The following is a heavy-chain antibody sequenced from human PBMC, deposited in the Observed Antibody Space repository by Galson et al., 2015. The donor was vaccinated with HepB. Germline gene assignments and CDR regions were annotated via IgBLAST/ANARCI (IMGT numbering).Heavy chain of an antibody. J-gene: IGHJ6*02. CDR2: IIPIFGTA. V-gene: IGHV1-69*13. CDR3: ARARQQLVGEYPYYGMDV. Sequence: SVKVSCKASGGTFSSYAISWVRQAPGQGLEWMGGIIPIFGTANYAQKFQGRVTITADESTSTAYMELSSLRSEDTAVYYCARARQQLVGEYPYYGMDVWGRGTTVTVSS. D-gene: IGHD6-13*01. CDR1: GGTFSSYA.